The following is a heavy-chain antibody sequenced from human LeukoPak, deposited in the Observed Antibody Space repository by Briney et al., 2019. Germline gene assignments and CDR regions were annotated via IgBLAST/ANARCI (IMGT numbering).Heavy chain of an antibody. V-gene: IGHV3-74*01. D-gene: IGHD5-12*01. Sequence: GGSLRLSCAASGFTLSSYWMHWVRQAPGKGLVWVSRIINDGSSTNYADSVKGRFTISRDNAKNTLYLQMNSLRAEDTAVYYCARDLVVATGPDYWGQGTLVTVSS. J-gene: IGHJ4*02. CDR3: ARDLVVATGPDY. CDR2: IINDGSST. CDR1: GFTLSSYW.